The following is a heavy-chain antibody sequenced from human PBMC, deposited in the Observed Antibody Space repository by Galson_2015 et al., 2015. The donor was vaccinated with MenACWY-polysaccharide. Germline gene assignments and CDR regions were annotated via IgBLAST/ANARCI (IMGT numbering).Heavy chain of an antibody. J-gene: IGHJ4*02. Sequence: SVKVSCKASGYTFSSYDINWVRQATGQRLEWMGWMNPNSGNTGYAQKFQGRVTMTRNTSISTAYMELSSLTSEDTAVNYCARGRRDTAVAAPAAVLLDYWGQGILVTVSS. V-gene: IGHV1-8*01. CDR3: ARGRRDTAVAAPAAVLLDY. D-gene: IGHD6-19*01. CDR2: MNPNSGNT. CDR1: GYTFSSYD.